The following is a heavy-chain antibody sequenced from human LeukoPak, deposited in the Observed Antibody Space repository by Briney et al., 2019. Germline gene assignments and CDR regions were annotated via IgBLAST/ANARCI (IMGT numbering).Heavy chain of an antibody. CDR3: ASPPFSSGWYY. CDR1: GFTFSSYE. Sequence: GGSLRLSCAASGFTFSSYEMNWVPQAPGKGLEWVSYISSSGSTIYYADSVKGRFTISRDNAKNSLYLQMNSLRAEDTAVYYCASPPFSSGWYYWGQGTLVTVSS. V-gene: IGHV3-48*03. J-gene: IGHJ4*02. D-gene: IGHD6-19*01. CDR2: ISSSGSTI.